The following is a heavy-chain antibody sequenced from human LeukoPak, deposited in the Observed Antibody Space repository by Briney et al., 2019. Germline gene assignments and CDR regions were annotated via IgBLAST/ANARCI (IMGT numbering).Heavy chain of an antibody. CDR1: GYTFTGYY. V-gene: IGHV1-2*02. Sequence: ASVKVSCKASGYTFTGYYMHWVRQAPGQGLEWMGWINPNSGGTNYAQKFQGRVTMTRDTSISTVYMELSSLTSDDTAVYYCARDTREGSGYHTWGQGTLVTVSS. CDR3: ARDTREGSGYHT. D-gene: IGHD3-22*01. J-gene: IGHJ4*02. CDR2: INPNSGGT.